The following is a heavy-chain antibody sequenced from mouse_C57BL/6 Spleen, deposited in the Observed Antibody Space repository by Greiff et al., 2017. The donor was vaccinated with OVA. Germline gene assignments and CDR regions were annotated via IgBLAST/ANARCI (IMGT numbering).Heavy chain of an antibody. Sequence: VQLQQSGAELVRPGASVKLSCTASGFNIKDYYMHWVKQRPEQGLEWIGRIDPEDGDTEYAPKFKGKATMTADTSSNTAYLQLSSLTTEDTAGYYCTDYYAMDYWGQGTSVTVSS. CDR3: TDYYAMDY. CDR1: GFNIKDYY. CDR2: IDPEDGDT. V-gene: IGHV14-1*01. J-gene: IGHJ4*01.